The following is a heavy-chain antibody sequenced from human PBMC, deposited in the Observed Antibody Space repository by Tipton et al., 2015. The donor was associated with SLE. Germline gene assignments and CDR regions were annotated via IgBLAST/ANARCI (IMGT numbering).Heavy chain of an antibody. CDR2: INPNSGGT. Sequence: QSGAEVKKPGASVKVSCKASGYTFTGYYMHWVRQAPGQGLEWMGRINPNSGGTNYAQKFQGRVTMTRDTSISTAYMELSRLRSDDTAVYYCARDPTYYDFWSGYPEGAMGVWGQGTTVTVSS. CDR3: ARDPTYYDFWSGYPEGAMGV. D-gene: IGHD3-3*01. CDR1: GYTFTGYY. V-gene: IGHV1-2*06. J-gene: IGHJ6*02.